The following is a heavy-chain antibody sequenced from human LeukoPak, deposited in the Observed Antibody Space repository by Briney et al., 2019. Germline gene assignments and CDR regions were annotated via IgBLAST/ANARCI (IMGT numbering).Heavy chain of an antibody. Sequence: GASVKVSCKASGYTFTSYGISWVRQAPGQGLEWMGWISAYNGNTNYAQKLQGRVTMTTDTSTSTAYMELSRLRSDDTAVYYCARDPVTKYYYYYYMDVWGKGTTVTVSS. V-gene: IGHV1-18*01. D-gene: IGHD1-1*01. J-gene: IGHJ6*03. CDR3: ARDPVTKYYYYYYMDV. CDR2: ISAYNGNT. CDR1: GYTFTSYG.